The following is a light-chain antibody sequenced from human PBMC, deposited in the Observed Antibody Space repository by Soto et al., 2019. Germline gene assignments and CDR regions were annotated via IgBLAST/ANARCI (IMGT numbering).Light chain of an antibody. CDR2: DVS. J-gene: IGLJ1*01. CDR3: CSYASSGTLV. V-gene: IGLV2-14*01. CDR1: SSDVGGYNY. Sequence: QSALTQPASVSGSPGQSITISCTGTSSDVGGYNYVSWYQQHPGKAPKLTIYDVSNRPSGVSNRFSGSKSGNTASLTISGLQAEDEADYYCCSYASSGTLVFGTGTKVTVL.